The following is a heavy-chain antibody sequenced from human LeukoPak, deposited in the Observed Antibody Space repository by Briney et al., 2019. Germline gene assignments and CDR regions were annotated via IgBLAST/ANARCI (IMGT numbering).Heavy chain of an antibody. CDR3: ARATYDSSAVDAFDI. V-gene: IGHV3-11*01. J-gene: IGHJ3*02. Sequence: KPGGSLRLSCAASGFTFRDYFMSWIRQAPGKGLEWVAYTNTAGNTIYYGDSMKGRFTTSRDNGKNSLYLQMNTLRAEDTAVYYCARATYDSSAVDAFDIWGQGTMVTVSP. CDR1: GFTFRDYF. CDR2: TNTAGNTI. D-gene: IGHD3-22*01.